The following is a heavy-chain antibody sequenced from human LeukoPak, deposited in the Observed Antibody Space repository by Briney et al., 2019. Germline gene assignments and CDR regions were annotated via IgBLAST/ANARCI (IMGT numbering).Heavy chain of an antibody. CDR3: AKYIRDSGTYNFDY. J-gene: IGHJ4*02. D-gene: IGHD1-1*01. V-gene: IGHV4-39*07. Sequence: SETLFLTCTVSGGSISSSSYYWGWIRQPPGKGLEWIGSIYYSGSTYYNPSLKSRVTISVDTSKNQFSLKLSSVTAADTAVYYCAKYIRDSGTYNFDYWGQGTLVTVSS. CDR2: IYYSGST. CDR1: GGSISSSSYY.